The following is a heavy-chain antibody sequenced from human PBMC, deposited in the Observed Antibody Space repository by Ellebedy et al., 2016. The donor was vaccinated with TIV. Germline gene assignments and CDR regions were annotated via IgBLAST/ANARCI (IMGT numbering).Heavy chain of an antibody. Sequence: GESLKISCKAFGYRFTNSWIAWVRQRPGKGLEWMGVIYPGDFKTRYSPSFQGQVTMSVDRSISTAYLQWSSLKASDTAMYYCARLAAGLYYYYYGMDVWGQGTAVTVSS. V-gene: IGHV5-51*01. CDR3: ARLAAGLYYYYYGMDV. D-gene: IGHD6-19*01. J-gene: IGHJ6*02. CDR2: IYPGDFKT. CDR1: GYRFTNSW.